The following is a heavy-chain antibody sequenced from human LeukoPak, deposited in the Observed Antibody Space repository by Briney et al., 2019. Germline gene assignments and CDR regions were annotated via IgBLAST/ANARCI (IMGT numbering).Heavy chain of an antibody. V-gene: IGHV3-30*02. CDR1: GFTFSSYG. CDR2: IRYDGSNK. CDR3: AKARRYFDWLDAFDI. D-gene: IGHD3-9*01. J-gene: IGHJ3*02. Sequence: PGGSLRLSCAVSGFTFSSYGMHWVRQAPGKGLEWVAFIRYDGSNKYYADSVKGRFTISRDNSKNTLYLQMNSLRAEDTAVYYCAKARRYFDWLDAFDIWGQGTMVTVSS.